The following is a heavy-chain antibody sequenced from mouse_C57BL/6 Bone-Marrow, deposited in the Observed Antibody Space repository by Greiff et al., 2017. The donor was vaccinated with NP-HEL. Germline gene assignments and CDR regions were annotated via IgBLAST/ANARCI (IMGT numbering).Heavy chain of an antibody. CDR3: TTWGYYGLYYYAMDY. J-gene: IGHJ4*01. Sequence: EVQLQQSGAELVRPGASVKLSCTASGFNIQDDYMHWVKQRPEQGLEWIGWIDPENGDTEYASKFQGKATITADTSSNTAYLQLSSLTSEDTAVYYCTTWGYYGLYYYAMDYWGQGTSVTVSS. D-gene: IGHD1-2*01. CDR2: IDPENGDT. V-gene: IGHV14-4*01. CDR1: GFNIQDDY.